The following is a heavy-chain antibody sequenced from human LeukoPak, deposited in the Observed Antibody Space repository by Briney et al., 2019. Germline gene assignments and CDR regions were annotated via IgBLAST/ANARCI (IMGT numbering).Heavy chain of an antibody. CDR2: ISGSGGST. V-gene: IGHV3-23*01. J-gene: IGHJ4*02. CDR1: GFTFSSYA. CDR3: AKALDDSSGYFYY. Sequence: GGSLRLSCAASGFTFSSYAMSWVRQAPGKGLEWVSAISGSGGSTYYADSVKGRFTISRDNSKNTLYLQMNSLRAEDTAVHYCAKALDDSSGYFYYWGQGTLVTVSS. D-gene: IGHD3-22*01.